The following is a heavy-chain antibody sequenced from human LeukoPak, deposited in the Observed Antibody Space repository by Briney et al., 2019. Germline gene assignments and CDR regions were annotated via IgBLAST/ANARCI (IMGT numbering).Heavy chain of an antibody. CDR2: IYPGDSDT. V-gene: IGHV5-51*01. Sequence: GESLQISCKGSGYRFTSYWIGWVRQMPGKGLEWMGIIYPGDSDTRYSPSFQGQVTISADKSISTAYLQWSSLKASDTAMYYCARSVWFGEFAGYYYGMDVWGQGTTVTVSS. CDR1: GYRFTSYW. J-gene: IGHJ6*02. CDR3: ARSVWFGEFAGYYYGMDV. D-gene: IGHD3-10*01.